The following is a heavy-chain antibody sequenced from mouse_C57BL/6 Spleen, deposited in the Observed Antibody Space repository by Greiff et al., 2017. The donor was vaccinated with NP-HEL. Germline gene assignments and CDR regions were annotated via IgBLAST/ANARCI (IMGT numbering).Heavy chain of an antibody. CDR1: GFTFSSYA. CDR2: ISSGGVYI. V-gene: IGHV5S21*01. D-gene: IGHD3-1*01. CDR3: TRGRAGGYFDY. Sequence: EMKLEESGEGLVKPGGSLKLSCAASGFTFSSYAMSWVRQTPETRLEWVAYISSGGVYIYYADTVRGRFTISRDNARNTLYLQMSSLKSEDTARYYCTRGRAGGYFDYWSQGTTLTVAS. J-gene: IGHJ2*01.